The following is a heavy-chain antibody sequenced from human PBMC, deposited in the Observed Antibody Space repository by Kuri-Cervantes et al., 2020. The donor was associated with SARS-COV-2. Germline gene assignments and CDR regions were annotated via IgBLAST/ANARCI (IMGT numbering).Heavy chain of an antibody. CDR3: ARICSSTSCLGNYFDY. D-gene: IGHD2-2*01. V-gene: IGHV3-74*01. CDR1: GFTFDDYA. J-gene: IGHJ4*02. CDR2: INSDGSST. Sequence: GGSLRLSCAASGFTFDDYAMHWVRQAPGKGLEWVSRINSDGSSTSYADSVKGRFTISRDNAKNTLYLQMNSLRAEDTAVYYCARICSSTSCLGNYFDYWGQGTLVTVSS.